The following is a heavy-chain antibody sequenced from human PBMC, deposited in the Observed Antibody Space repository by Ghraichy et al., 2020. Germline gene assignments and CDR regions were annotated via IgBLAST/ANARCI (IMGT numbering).Heavy chain of an antibody. Sequence: LSLTCTVSGGSISSYYWSWIRQPPGKGLEWIGYIYYSGSTNYNPSLKSRVTISVDTSKNQFSLKLSSVTAADTAVYYCAGWGVWGKDYSDSSGFLDYWGQGTLVTVSS. V-gene: IGHV4-59*03. CDR3: AGWGVWGKDYSDSSGFLDY. CDR2: IYYSGST. J-gene: IGHJ4*02. D-gene: IGHD3-22*01. CDR1: GGSISSYY.